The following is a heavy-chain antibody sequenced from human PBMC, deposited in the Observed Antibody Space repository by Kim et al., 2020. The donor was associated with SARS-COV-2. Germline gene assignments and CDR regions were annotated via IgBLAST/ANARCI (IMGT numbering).Heavy chain of an antibody. Sequence: GGSLRLSCAASGFTFSSYAMHWVRQAPGKGLEWVAVISYDGSNKYYADSVKGRFTISRDNSKNTLYLQMNSLRAEDTAVYYCARDINSPDGYWGQGTLVTVSS. CDR2: ISYDGSNK. J-gene: IGHJ4*02. D-gene: IGHD1-1*01. V-gene: IGHV3-30-3*01. CDR3: ARDINSPDGY. CDR1: GFTFSSYA.